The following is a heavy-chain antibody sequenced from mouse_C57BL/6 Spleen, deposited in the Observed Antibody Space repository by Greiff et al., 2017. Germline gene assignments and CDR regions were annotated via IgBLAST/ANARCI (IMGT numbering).Heavy chain of an antibody. CDR2: IYPRSGNT. V-gene: IGHV1-81*01. CDR3: ARREIYYGNYGDAMDY. CDR1: GYTFTSYG. J-gene: IGHJ4*01. D-gene: IGHD2-1*01. Sequence: VQLQQSGAELARPGASVKLSCKASGYTFTSYGISWVKQRTGQGLEWIGEIYPRSGNTYYNEKFKGKATLTADKSSSTAYMELRSLTSEDSAVYFCARREIYYGNYGDAMDYWGQGTSVTVSS.